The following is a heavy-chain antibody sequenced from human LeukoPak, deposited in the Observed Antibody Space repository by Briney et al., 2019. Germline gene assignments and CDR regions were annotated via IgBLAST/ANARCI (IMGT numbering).Heavy chain of an antibody. Sequence: ASVKVSCKASGYTFTSYGISWVRQAPGQGLEWMGWISAYNGNTNYAQKLQGRVTMTTDTSTSTAYMELRGLRSDDTAVYYCARRRVYSGSYVFDYWGQGTLVTVSS. J-gene: IGHJ4*02. CDR3: ARRRVYSGSYVFDY. D-gene: IGHD1-26*01. CDR1: GYTFTSYG. V-gene: IGHV1-18*01. CDR2: ISAYNGNT.